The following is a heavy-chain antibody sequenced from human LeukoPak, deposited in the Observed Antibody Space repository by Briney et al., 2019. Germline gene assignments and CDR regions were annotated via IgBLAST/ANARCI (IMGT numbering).Heavy chain of an antibody. CDR2: ISNDGGGT. D-gene: IGHD3-3*01. CDR1: GFTFNNYG. Sequence: GGSLRLSCAASGFTFNNYGLIWVRQAPGKGLEWVAAISNDGGGTMYAAFVEGRFTISRDNSKRTLFLQMNSLRVEDTAIYYCARDAGVVLVPSYYFDNWGQGTLVTVSS. CDR3: ARDAGVVLVPSYYFDN. V-gene: IGHV3-23*01. J-gene: IGHJ4*02.